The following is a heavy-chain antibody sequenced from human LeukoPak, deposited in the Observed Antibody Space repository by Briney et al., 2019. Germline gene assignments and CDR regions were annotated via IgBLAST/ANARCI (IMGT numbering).Heavy chain of an antibody. CDR2: IYYSGRA. J-gene: IGHJ4*02. V-gene: IGHV4-59*01. CDR1: GGSISSYY. CDR3: ARASGPIVGATGVDY. D-gene: IGHD1-26*01. Sequence: ETLSLTCTVSGGSISSYYRSWIRQPPGEGLEWIGYIYYSGRANYNTSLKSRVTVSVDTFKNQFSLKLSSVTAADTAVYYCARASGPIVGATGVDYWGQGTLVTVSS.